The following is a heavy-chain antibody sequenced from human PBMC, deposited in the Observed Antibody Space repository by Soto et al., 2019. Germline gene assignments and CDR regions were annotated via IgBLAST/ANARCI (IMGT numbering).Heavy chain of an antibody. Sequence: SETLSLTCAVYGGSFSGYYWNWIRQPPGKGLEWIGEINHSGSTKYNPSLKSRVTISVDTSKNQFSLKVSSVTAADTAVYYCARDLGLRSAGDLYYYYMDVWGKGTTVTVSS. V-gene: IGHV4-34*01. CDR1: GGSFSGYY. J-gene: IGHJ6*03. D-gene: IGHD5-12*01. CDR3: ARDLGLRSAGDLYYYYMDV. CDR2: INHSGST.